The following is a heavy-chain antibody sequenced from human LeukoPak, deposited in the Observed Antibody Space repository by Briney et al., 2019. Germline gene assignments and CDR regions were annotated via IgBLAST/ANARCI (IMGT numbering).Heavy chain of an antibody. D-gene: IGHD3-10*01. CDR3: ARAPITMVRGVIIIENWFDP. Sequence: SETLSLTCTVSGGSISSYYWSWIRQPAGKGLEWIGRIYTSGSTNYDPSLKSRVTMSVDTSKNQFSLKLSSVTAANTAVYYCARAPITMVRGVIIIENWFDPWGQGTLVTVSS. CDR1: GGSISSYY. J-gene: IGHJ5*02. CDR2: IYTSGST. V-gene: IGHV4-4*07.